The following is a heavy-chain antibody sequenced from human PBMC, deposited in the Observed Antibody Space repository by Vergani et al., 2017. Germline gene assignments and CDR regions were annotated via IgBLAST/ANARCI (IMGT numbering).Heavy chain of an antibody. D-gene: IGHD4-23*01. CDR2: IYYSGST. CDR1: GGSISSSSYY. V-gene: IGHV4-39*07. CDR3: ARSLGGGNTGVGY. J-gene: IGHJ4*02. Sequence: QLQLQESGPGLVKPSETLSLTCTVPGGSISSSSYYWGWIRQPPGKGLEWIGSIYYSGSTYYNPSLKSRVTISVDTSKNQFSLKLSSVTAADTAVYYCARSLGGGNTGVGYWGQGTLVTVSS.